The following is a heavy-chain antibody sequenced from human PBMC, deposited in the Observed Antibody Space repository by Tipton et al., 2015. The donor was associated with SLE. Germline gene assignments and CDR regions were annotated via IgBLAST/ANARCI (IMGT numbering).Heavy chain of an antibody. J-gene: IGHJ3*02. CDR1: GGSFSGYY. D-gene: IGHD3-9*01. CDR3: ASGILTGYAAFDI. CDR2: INHSGST. Sequence: TLSLTCAVYGGSFSGYYWSWIRQSPGKGLEWIGEINHSGSTNYKPSLESRVTISVDTSKNQFSLKLSSVTAADTAVYYCASGILTGYAAFDIWGPGTMVTVSS. V-gene: IGHV4-34*01.